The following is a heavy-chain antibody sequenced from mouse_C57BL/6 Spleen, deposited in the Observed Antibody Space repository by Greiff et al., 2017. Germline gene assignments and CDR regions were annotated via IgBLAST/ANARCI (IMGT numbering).Heavy chain of an antibody. CDR2: IHPNSGST. D-gene: IGHD4-1*01. V-gene: IGHV1-64*01. Sequence: QVQLQQPGAELVKPGASVKLSCKASGYTFTSYWMHWVKQRPGQGLEWIGMIHPNSGSTNYNEKFKSKATLTVDKSSSTAYMQLSSLTSEDSAVYYCARPDWDDYAMGYWGQGTSVTVSS. J-gene: IGHJ4*01. CDR1: GYTFTSYW. CDR3: ARPDWDDYAMGY.